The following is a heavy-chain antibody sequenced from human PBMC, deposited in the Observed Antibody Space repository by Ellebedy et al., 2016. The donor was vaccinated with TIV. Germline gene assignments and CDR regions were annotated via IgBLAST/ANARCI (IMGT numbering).Heavy chain of an antibody. Sequence: MPSETLSLTCVISGDSVSSNSAAWNWIRQSPSRGLEWLGRTYYRSKWYNDYEVSVKSRITINPDTSKNQFSLQLNSVTPEDTAVYYCARAGWLRFDYYYGMDVWGQGTTVTVSS. CDR2: TYYRSKWYN. CDR1: GDSVSSNSAA. J-gene: IGHJ6*02. CDR3: ARAGWLRFDYYYGMDV. D-gene: IGHD5-12*01. V-gene: IGHV6-1*01.